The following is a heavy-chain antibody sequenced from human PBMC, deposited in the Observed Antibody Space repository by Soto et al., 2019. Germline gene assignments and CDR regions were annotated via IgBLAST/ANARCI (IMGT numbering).Heavy chain of an antibody. V-gene: IGHV4-34*01. CDR3: ARSNPSRPDY. Sequence: SETLSLTCGVCGGSFSGYYWSWIRQPPGKGLEWIGEVSHSGSTNYNPSLKSRVTISVDTSKNHFSLKVSSVTAADTGVYYCARSNPSRPDYWGQGTLVTVSS. CDR2: VSHSGST. J-gene: IGHJ4*02. CDR1: GGSFSGYY. D-gene: IGHD6-6*01.